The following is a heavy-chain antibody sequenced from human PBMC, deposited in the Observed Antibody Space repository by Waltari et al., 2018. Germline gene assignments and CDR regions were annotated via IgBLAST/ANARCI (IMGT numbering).Heavy chain of an antibody. D-gene: IGHD6-13*01. Sequence: QVQLVQSGAEVKKPGASVKVSCKASGYTFTSYGISWVRQAPGQGLEWMGWINPNSGGTNYAQKFQGRVTMTRDTSISTAYMELSRLRSDDTAVYYCARDGGYSSSWYTPYWFDPWGQGTLVTVSS. V-gene: IGHV1-2*02. CDR3: ARDGGYSSSWYTPYWFDP. CDR2: INPNSGGT. J-gene: IGHJ5*02. CDR1: GYTFTSYG.